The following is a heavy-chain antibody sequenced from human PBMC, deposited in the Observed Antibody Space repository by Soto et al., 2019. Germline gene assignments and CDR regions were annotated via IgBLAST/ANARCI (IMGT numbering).Heavy chain of an antibody. V-gene: IGHV1-24*01. D-gene: IGHD6-19*01. CDR3: VKGRVSIAVAGTSPLVYYYYYGMDV. Sequence: QVQLVQSGAEVKKPGASVKVSCKVSGYTLTELSMHWVRQAPGKGLEWMGGFDPEDGETIYAQKFQGRVTMTEDTSTDTAYMELSSLRSEDTAVYYCVKGRVSIAVAGTSPLVYYYYYGMDVWGQGTTVTVSS. CDR1: GYTLTELS. CDR2: FDPEDGET. J-gene: IGHJ6*02.